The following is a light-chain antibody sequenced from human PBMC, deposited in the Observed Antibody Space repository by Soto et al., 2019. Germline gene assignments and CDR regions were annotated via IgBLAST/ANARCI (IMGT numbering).Light chain of an antibody. V-gene: IGLV1-44*01. Sequence: QSVLTQPPSASGTPGQRVTISCSGSSSNIGSNSVNWYQQLPGTAPKLLIYSNNQRPSGVPDRFSGSKSGTSASLAISGIQSKDEADYYCAAWDDSLNGPVFGGGTKLTVL. J-gene: IGLJ2*01. CDR2: SNN. CDR3: AAWDDSLNGPV. CDR1: SSNIGSNS.